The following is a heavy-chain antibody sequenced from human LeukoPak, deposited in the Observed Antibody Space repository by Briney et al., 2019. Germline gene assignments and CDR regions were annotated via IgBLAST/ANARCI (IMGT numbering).Heavy chain of an antibody. J-gene: IGHJ4*02. CDR2: INHSGST. CDR1: GGFFSVYY. Sequence: PSETLSLPCAVYGGFFSVYYWIWIRQPPGKGLEWIGEINHSGSTNYNPSLKSRVTISVDTSKNQFSLKRSSVTAADTAVYYCARGGSSWYYFDYWGQGTLVTVSS. CDR3: ARGGSSWYYFDY. D-gene: IGHD6-13*01. V-gene: IGHV4-34*01.